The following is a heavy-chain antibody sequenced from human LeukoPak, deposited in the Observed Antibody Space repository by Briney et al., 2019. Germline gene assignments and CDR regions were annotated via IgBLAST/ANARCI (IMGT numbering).Heavy chain of an antibody. D-gene: IGHD2-21*01. CDR1: GYSISSSYY. Sequence: SETLSLTCTVSGYSISSSYYWGWIRQPPGKGLEWIGSIYYSGSTYYNPSLKSRVTISVDTSKNQFSLKLSSVTAADTAVYYCARGGRFPQTAHFDYWGQGTLVTVSS. V-gene: IGHV4-38-2*02. CDR3: ARGGRFPQTAHFDY. CDR2: IYYSGST. J-gene: IGHJ4*02.